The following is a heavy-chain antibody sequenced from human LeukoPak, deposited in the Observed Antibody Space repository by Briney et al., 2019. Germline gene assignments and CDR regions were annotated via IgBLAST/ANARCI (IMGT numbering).Heavy chain of an antibody. J-gene: IGHJ4*02. V-gene: IGHV4-4*02. D-gene: IGHD3-22*01. CDR1: GDSINSLDL. CDR3: AGLVGRYSSGLYYYYFDY. CDR2: MYLSGTT. Sequence: SETLSLTCTVSGDSINSLDLWSWVRQPPGKGLEWIGEMYLSGTTHSNPSVKSRVTISIDKSKNQFFLNLSSVTAADTAVYYCAGLVGRYSSGLYYYYFDYWGQGTPVTVSS.